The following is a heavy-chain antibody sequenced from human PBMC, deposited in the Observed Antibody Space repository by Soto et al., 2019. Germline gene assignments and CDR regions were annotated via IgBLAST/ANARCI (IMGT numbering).Heavy chain of an antibody. CDR3: AGPYYDGSGSYPAR. Sequence: SETLSLTCTVSGGSISSYYWSWIRQPPGKGLEWIGYIYYSGSTNYNPSLKSRVTISVDTSKNQFSLKLSSVTAADTAVYYCAGPYYDGSGSYPARWGQGTLVTVSS. CDR1: GGSISSYY. J-gene: IGHJ4*02. D-gene: IGHD3-10*01. V-gene: IGHV4-59*08. CDR2: IYYSGST.